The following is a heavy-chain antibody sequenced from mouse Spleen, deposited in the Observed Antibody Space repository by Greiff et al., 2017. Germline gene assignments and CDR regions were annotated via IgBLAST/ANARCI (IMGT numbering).Heavy chain of an antibody. J-gene: IGHJ4*01. V-gene: IGHV1-82*01. CDR3: AREDRYGAMDY. CDR2: IYPGDGDT. D-gene: IGHD2-14*01. CDR1: GYAFSSSW. Sequence: QVQLKQSGPELVKPGASVKISCKASGYAFSSSWMNWVKQRPGKGLEWIGRIYPGDGDTNYNGKFKGKATLTADKSSSTAYMQLSSLTSEDSAVYFCAREDRYGAMDYWGQGTSVTVSS.